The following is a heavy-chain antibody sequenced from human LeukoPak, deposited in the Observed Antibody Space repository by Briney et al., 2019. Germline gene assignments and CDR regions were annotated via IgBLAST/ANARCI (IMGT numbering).Heavy chain of an antibody. CDR2: IIPIFGTA. J-gene: IGHJ4*02. V-gene: IGHV1-69*01. D-gene: IGHD2-21*01. CDR1: GGTFSSYA. CDR3: AREGEAYCGGDCYF. Sequence: SVKVSCKASGGTFSSYAISWVRQAPGQGLEWMGGIIPIFGTANYAQKFQGRVTITADESTSTAYMELSSLRSEATAVYYCAREGEAYCGGDCYFWGQGTLVTVSS.